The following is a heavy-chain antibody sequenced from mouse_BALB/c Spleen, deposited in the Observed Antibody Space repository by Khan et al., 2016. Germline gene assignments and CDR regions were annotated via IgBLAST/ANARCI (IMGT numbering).Heavy chain of an antibody. Sequence: EVQLQESGPGLVKPSQSLSLTCTVTGYSITSDYAWNWIRQFPGNKLEWMGYISYSGSTSYNPSLKSRISITRATSKNQFFLQLNSVTTEDTATYYCARSVYYGNYRAMDYWGQGTSVTVSS. J-gene: IGHJ4*01. V-gene: IGHV3-2*02. D-gene: IGHD2-1*01. CDR2: ISYSGST. CDR1: GYSITSDYA. CDR3: ARSVYYGNYRAMDY.